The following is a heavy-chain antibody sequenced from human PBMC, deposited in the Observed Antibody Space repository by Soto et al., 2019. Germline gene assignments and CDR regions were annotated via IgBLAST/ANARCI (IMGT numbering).Heavy chain of an antibody. CDR3: ARVDLSNYDFWSGYWYYYYYGMDV. D-gene: IGHD3-3*01. CDR2: ISYDGSNK. V-gene: IGHV3-30-3*01. J-gene: IGHJ6*02. CDR1: GFTFSSYA. Sequence: GSLRLSCAASGFTFSSYAMHWVRQAPGKGLEWVAVISYDGSNKYYADSVKGRFTISRDNSKNTLYLQMNSLRAEDTAVYYCARVDLSNYDFWSGYWYYYYYGMDVWGQGTTVTVSS.